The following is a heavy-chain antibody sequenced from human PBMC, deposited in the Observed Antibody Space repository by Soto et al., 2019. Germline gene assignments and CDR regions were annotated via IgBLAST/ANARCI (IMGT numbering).Heavy chain of an antibody. D-gene: IGHD3-22*01. V-gene: IGHV4-39*01. Sequence: QLQESGPGLVKPSETLSLTCTVSGGSFTSTNYFWGWIRQPPGKGLEWIGYMYYNGNTFYSPSPKGRVTMAVDTSKRKVSLDLSSVTAADTAMYYCARLQIYDSRAAPTPIFHPWGLGAMVTVSS. CDR1: GGSFTSTNYF. CDR2: MYYNGNT. CDR3: ARLQIYDSRAAPTPIFHP. J-gene: IGHJ1*01.